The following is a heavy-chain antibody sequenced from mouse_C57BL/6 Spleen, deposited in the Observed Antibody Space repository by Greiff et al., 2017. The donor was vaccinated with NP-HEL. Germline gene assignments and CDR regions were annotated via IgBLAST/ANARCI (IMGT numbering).Heavy chain of an antibody. Sequence: QVQLQQPGAELVMPGASVKLSCKASGYTFTSYWMHWVKQRPGQGLEWIGEIDPSDSYTNYNQKFKGKSTLTVDKSSSTAYMQLSSLTSEDSAVYYCARRDHYYGSSFDYWGQGTTLTVSS. CDR3: ARRDHYYGSSFDY. V-gene: IGHV1-69*01. CDR1: GYTFTSYW. J-gene: IGHJ2*01. D-gene: IGHD1-1*01. CDR2: IDPSDSYT.